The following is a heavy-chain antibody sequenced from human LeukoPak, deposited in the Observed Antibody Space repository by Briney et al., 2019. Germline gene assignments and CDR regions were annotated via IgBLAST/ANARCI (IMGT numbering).Heavy chain of an antibody. Sequence: SETLPLTCAVYGGSFSGYYWSWIRQPPGKGLEWIGEINHSGSTNYNPSLKSRATISVDTSKNQFSLKLSSVTAADTAVYYCARGLRRRSFGDYWGQGTLVTVSS. CDR3: ARGLRRRSFGDY. CDR2: INHSGST. J-gene: IGHJ4*02. CDR1: GGSFSGYY. V-gene: IGHV4-34*01. D-gene: IGHD3-16*01.